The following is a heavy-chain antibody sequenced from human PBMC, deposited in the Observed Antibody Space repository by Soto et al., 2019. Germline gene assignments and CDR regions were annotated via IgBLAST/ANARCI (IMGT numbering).Heavy chain of an antibody. D-gene: IGHD2-15*01. Sequence: EVQLVESGGGLVQPGGSLRLSCAVSGFTFETSWMTWVRQAPGKGLEWVANIKQDGSEKYYVDSVKGRFTISRDNAKNSLYLQMNSLRVEDTAVYFCVRERISSWGQGTLVTVSS. J-gene: IGHJ4*02. V-gene: IGHV3-7*01. CDR3: VRERISS. CDR2: IKQDGSEK. CDR1: GFTFETSW.